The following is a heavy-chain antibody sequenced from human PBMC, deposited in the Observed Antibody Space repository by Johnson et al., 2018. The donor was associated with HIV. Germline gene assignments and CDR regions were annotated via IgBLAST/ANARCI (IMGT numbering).Heavy chain of an antibody. D-gene: IGHD2-2*01. V-gene: IGHV3-72*01. CDR3: ARRDCSSTSCPRNAFDI. CDR2: TRNKANSYTT. J-gene: IGHJ3*02. Sequence: VQLVESGGGLVQPGGSLRLSCAASGFTFSDHYMDWVRQAPGKGLEWVGRTRNKANSYTTEYAASVKGRFTISRDDSKNSLYLQMNSLKTEDTAVYYCARRDCSSTSCPRNAFDIWGQGTMV. CDR1: GFTFSDHY.